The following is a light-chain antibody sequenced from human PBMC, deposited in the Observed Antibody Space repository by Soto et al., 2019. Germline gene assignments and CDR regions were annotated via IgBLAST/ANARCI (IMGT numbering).Light chain of an antibody. CDR1: TGAVTSGHY. Sequence: QAVVTQEPSLTVSPGGTVTLTCGSSTGAVTSGHYPYWFQQKPGQAPRTLIYDTSNKHSWTPARFSGSLLGGKAALTLSGMLPEDEDDYYCMLSYSGARLVVFGRGTKLTVL. J-gene: IGLJ2*01. CDR3: MLSYSGARLVV. V-gene: IGLV7-46*01. CDR2: DTS.